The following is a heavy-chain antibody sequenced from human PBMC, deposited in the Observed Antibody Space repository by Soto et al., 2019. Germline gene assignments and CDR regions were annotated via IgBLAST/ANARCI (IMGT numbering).Heavy chain of an antibody. CDR3: AREHSEYYYDSSGYSFGAFDI. D-gene: IGHD3-22*01. CDR1: GGTFSSYA. J-gene: IGHJ3*02. V-gene: IGHV1-69*06. CDR2: IIPIFGTA. Sequence: ASVKVSCKASGGTFSSYAISWVRQAPGQGLEWMGGIIPIFGTANYAQKFQGRVTITADKSTSTAYMELSSLRSEDTAVYYCAREHSEYYYDSSGYSFGAFDIWGQGTMVTVSS.